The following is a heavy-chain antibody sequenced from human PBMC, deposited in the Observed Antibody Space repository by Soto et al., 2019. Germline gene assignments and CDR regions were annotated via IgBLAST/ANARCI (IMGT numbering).Heavy chain of an antibody. Sequence: VQLEESGGGLVQPGGSLRLSCAASGFMFSNYWMTWVRQSPGKGLEWVANINKDGSDKYYVDSVKGRFTISRDNAKNSVYLQMNSLRVEDTAVYKCARWNYGMDVWGQGTTVTVS. CDR2: INKDGSDK. CDR1: GFMFSNYW. J-gene: IGHJ6*02. V-gene: IGHV3-7*03. CDR3: ARWNYGMDV.